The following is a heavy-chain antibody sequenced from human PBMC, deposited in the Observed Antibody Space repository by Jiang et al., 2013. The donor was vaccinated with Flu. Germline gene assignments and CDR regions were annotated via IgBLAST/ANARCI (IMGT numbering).Heavy chain of an antibody. CDR1: GFTFSSYA. D-gene: IGHD2-8*01. V-gene: IGHV3-23*01. Sequence: QLLESGGGLVQPGGSLRLSCAASGFTFSSYAMSWVRQAPGKGLEWVSAISGSGGSTYYADSVKGRFTISRDNSKNTLYLQMNSLRAEDTAVYYCARAQRYCTNGVCYTGNFDYWGQGTLVTVSS. CDR2: ISGSGGST. CDR3: ARAQRYCTNGVCYTGNFDY. J-gene: IGHJ4*02.